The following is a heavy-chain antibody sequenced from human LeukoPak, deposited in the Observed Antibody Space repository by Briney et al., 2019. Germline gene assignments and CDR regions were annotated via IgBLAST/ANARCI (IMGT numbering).Heavy chain of an antibody. Sequence: ASVKVSCKASGYTFTSYGISWVRQAPGQGLEWMGWISAYNGNTNYAQKLQGRVTMTTDTSTSTAYMELRSLRSDDTAVYYCARVSSSWSIDDAFDIWGQGTMVTVSS. V-gene: IGHV1-18*01. J-gene: IGHJ3*02. D-gene: IGHD6-13*01. CDR3: ARVSSSWSIDDAFDI. CDR1: GYTFTSYG. CDR2: ISAYNGNT.